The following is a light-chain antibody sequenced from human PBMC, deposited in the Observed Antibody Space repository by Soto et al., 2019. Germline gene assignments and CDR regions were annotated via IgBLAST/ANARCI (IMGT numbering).Light chain of an antibody. CDR1: QSVDSK. CDR2: GAS. Sequence: EIVMTQSPATLSVSPGERATLSCRASQSVDSKLAWYQQKPGQGPRLLIYGASSRATGIPARFGGSGSGTAFTLAISSLQSEDFAVYYCQHYSTWLWAFGQGTKVEI. CDR3: QHYSTWLWA. V-gene: IGKV3-15*01. J-gene: IGKJ1*01.